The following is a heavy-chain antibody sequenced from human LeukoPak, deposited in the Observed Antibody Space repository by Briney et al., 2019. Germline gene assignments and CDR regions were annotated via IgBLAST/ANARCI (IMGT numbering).Heavy chain of an antibody. CDR1: GGTFSSYA. Sequence: ASVKVSCKASGGTFSSYAISWVRQAPGQGLEWMGWISAYNGNTNYAQKLQGRVTMTTDTSTSTACMELRSLRSDDTAVYYCGKVVYGDYVDYWGQGTLVTVSS. CDR3: GKVVYGDYVDY. CDR2: ISAYNGNT. D-gene: IGHD4-17*01. J-gene: IGHJ4*02. V-gene: IGHV1-18*01.